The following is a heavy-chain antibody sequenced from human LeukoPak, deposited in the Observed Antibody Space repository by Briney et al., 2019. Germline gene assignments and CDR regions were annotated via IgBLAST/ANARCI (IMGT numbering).Heavy chain of an antibody. Sequence: GGSLRLSCAASGFLFSSYAMNWVRQAPGKGLEWVSVIAGSDGFTQYADSVKGRFTISRDNSKNTVYLQMNRLRVEDMALYYCVRSLDYWGQGTLVTVSS. CDR3: VRSLDY. CDR2: IAGSDGFT. V-gene: IGHV3-23*01. J-gene: IGHJ4*02. CDR1: GFLFSSYA.